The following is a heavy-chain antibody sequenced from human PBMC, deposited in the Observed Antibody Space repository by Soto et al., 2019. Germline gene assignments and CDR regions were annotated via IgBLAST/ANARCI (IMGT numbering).Heavy chain of an antibody. J-gene: IGHJ4*02. Sequence: GESLKISCKGSVYSFTSYWIGWVRQMPGKGLEWMGIIYPGDSDTRYSPSFQGQVTISADKSISTAYLQWSSLKASDTAMYYCARPVAMEQDSGSIGYWGQGTLVTVSS. V-gene: IGHV5-51*01. CDR2: IYPGDSDT. CDR1: VYSFTSYW. CDR3: ARPVAMEQDSGSIGY. D-gene: IGHD5-12*01.